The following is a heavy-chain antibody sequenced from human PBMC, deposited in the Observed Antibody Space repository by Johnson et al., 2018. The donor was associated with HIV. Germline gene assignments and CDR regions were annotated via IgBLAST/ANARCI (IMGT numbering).Heavy chain of an antibody. CDR3: ARADTAMVRGAFDI. CDR1: GFTFSSYW. D-gene: IGHD5-18*01. J-gene: IGHJ3*02. V-gene: IGHV3-7*03. CDR2: IKQDGSEK. Sequence: VQLVESGGGLVQPGGSLRLSCAASGFTFSSYWMSWVRQAPGKGLEWVANIKQDGSEKYYVDSVKGRFTISRDNAKNSLYLQMNSLRAEDTALYYCARADTAMVRGAFDIWGQGTMVTVSS.